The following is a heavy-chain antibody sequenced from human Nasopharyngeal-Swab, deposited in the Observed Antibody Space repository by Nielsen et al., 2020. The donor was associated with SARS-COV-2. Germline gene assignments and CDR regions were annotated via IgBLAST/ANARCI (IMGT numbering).Heavy chain of an antibody. Sequence: WIRQPPGKGLLWVSRIDTDGTITYYADSVKGRFTISRDNAKNTLYLQMNSLRAEDTAVYYCARDVGGRDNYWGQGALVTVSS. V-gene: IGHV3-74*01. J-gene: IGHJ4*02. D-gene: IGHD2-15*01. CDR3: ARDVGGRDNY. CDR2: IDTDGTIT.